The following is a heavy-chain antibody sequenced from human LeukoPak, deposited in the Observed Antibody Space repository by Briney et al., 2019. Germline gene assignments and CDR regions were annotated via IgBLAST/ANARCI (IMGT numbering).Heavy chain of an antibody. Sequence: ASVKVSCKASGYTFTSYDINWVRQATGQGLEWMGWMNPNSGNTGYEQKFQGRVTMTRNTSISTAYMELSSLRSEDTAIYYCARGGQGDNWFDPWGQGTLATVSS. D-gene: IGHD3-16*01. J-gene: IGHJ5*02. CDR2: MNPNSGNT. CDR1: GYTFTSYD. CDR3: ARGGQGDNWFDP. V-gene: IGHV1-8*01.